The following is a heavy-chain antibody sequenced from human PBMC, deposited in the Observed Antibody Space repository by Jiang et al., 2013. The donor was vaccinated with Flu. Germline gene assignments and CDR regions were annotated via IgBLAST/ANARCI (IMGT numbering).Heavy chain of an antibody. Sequence: KPTQTLTLTCTFSGFSLRTSGRRVSWIRQSPGKALEWLALIYWDDDKRYSPSLKSRLTITKDTSKNQVVLTMTNMDPVDTATYYCAHSFERWLQLSAFDIWGQGTMVTVSS. D-gene: IGHD5-24*01. CDR1: GFSLRTSGRR. CDR2: IYWDDDK. V-gene: IGHV2-5*08. J-gene: IGHJ3*02. CDR3: AHSFERWLQLSAFDI.